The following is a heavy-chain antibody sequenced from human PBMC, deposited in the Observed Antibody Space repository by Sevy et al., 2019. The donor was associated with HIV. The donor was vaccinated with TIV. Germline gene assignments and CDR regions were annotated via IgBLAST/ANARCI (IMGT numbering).Heavy chain of an antibody. CDR3: ARSVRAAGTFDP. V-gene: IGHV3-7*01. CDR2: IKQDGSEK. D-gene: IGHD6-13*01. J-gene: IGHJ5*02. Sequence: GGSLRLSCAASGFTFSNYWMSWVRQAPGKRLEWVASIKQDGSEKYYVDSVKGRFTISRDNAKNSLFVQMNSLRAEDTAMYFCARSVRAAGTFDPWGQGTLVTVSS. CDR1: GFTFSNYW.